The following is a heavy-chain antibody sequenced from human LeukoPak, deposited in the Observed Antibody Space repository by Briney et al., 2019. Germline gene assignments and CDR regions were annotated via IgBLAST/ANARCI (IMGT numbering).Heavy chain of an antibody. V-gene: IGHV3-74*01. CDR1: GFTFSSYW. CDR3: ARDSRGSSAYFAY. D-gene: IGHD3-22*01. Sequence: GGSLRLSCVASGFTFSSYWMHWVRQDPRKGLVWVSRINGDGRNINYADSVRGRFTISRDNAKNSLYLQMNSLRAEDTAVYYCARDSRGSSAYFAYWGQGTLVTVSS. J-gene: IGHJ4*02. CDR2: INGDGRNI.